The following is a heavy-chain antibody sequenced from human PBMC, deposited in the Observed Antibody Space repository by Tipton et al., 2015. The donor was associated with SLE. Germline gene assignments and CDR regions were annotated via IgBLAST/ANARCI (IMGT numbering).Heavy chain of an antibody. D-gene: IGHD3-16*01. J-gene: IGHJ4*02. CDR2: ISYDGSNK. V-gene: IGHV3-30-3*01. CDR1: GFTFSSYA. Sequence: SLRLSCAASGFTFSSYAMFWVRQAPGKGLEWVAVISYDGSNKYYADSVKGRFTISRDNSKKSLYLQMNSLRAEDTAVYYCASGWGANHHHSYLDSWGQGTLVTVSS. CDR3: ASGWGANHHHSYLDS.